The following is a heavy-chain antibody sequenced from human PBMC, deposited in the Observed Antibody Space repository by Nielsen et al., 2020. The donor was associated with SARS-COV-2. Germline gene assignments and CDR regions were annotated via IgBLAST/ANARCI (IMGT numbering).Heavy chain of an antibody. J-gene: IGHJ6*02. V-gene: IGHV5-51*01. CDR3: ARLYYGSGSYGLLAYYYGMDV. CDR2: IYPGDSDT. Sequence: GESLKISCKGSGYSFTSYWIGWVRQVPGKGLEWMGIIYPGDSDTRYSPSFQGQVTISADKSISTAYLQWSSLKASDTAMYYCARLYYGSGSYGLLAYYYGMDVWGQGTTVTVSS. D-gene: IGHD3-10*01. CDR1: GYSFTSYW.